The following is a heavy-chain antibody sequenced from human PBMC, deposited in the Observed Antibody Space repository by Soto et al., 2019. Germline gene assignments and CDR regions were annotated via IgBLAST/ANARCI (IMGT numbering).Heavy chain of an antibody. J-gene: IGHJ5*02. CDR2: IYYSGST. V-gene: IGHV4-59*08. D-gene: IGHD3-10*01. Sequence: SETLSLTCIVADGSISSYYWSWIRQPPGKGLEWIGYIYYSGSTNYNPSLKSRVTISVDTSKNQFSLKLSSVTAADTAVYYCAGAYGSGSSTPSNWFDPWGQGTLVTVSS. CDR1: DGSISSYY. CDR3: AGAYGSGSSTPSNWFDP.